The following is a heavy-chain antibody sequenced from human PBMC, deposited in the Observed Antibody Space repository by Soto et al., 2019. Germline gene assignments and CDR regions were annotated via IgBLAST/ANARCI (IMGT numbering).Heavy chain of an antibody. CDR3: VKEGGDSFAYH. Sequence: GGSLRLSCAASGFTFSSYAMSWVRQAPGKGLEWVSAISGSGRKTYYADSVKGRFTISRDNSKNTLYLHMNILRAGDTAVYYCVKEGGDSFAYHWGQGTLVTVSS. CDR1: GFTFSSYA. D-gene: IGHD5-18*01. CDR2: ISGSGRKT. V-gene: IGHV3-23*01. J-gene: IGHJ5*02.